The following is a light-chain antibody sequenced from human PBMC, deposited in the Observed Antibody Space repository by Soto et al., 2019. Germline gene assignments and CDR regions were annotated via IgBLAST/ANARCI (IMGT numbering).Light chain of an antibody. J-gene: IGLJ3*02. Sequence: QSALTQPASVSGSPGQSITISCTGTSSDVGAYDFVSWYQHSPGKAPKLVTFDVTHRPPGISDRFSGSKSANTASLTISGLQAADEAFYYCYSYAGRNVWVFGGGTKLTVL. V-gene: IGLV2-14*01. CDR2: DVT. CDR1: SSDVGAYDF. CDR3: YSYAGRNVWV.